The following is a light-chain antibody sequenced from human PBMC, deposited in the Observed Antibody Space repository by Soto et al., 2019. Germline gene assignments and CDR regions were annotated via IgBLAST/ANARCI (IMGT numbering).Light chain of an antibody. Sequence: EIVMTQSPLYLPVTPGEPASISCRSSQSLLHNNGYNYLDWYLQKPGQSPQLLIYLGSNRASGVPEKVRGRGSGHDFTLKISRVEAEDVGVYYCMQALQTSYTFGQGTKLEIK. CDR1: QSLLHNNGYNY. J-gene: IGKJ2*01. V-gene: IGKV2-28*01. CDR2: LGS. CDR3: MQALQTSYT.